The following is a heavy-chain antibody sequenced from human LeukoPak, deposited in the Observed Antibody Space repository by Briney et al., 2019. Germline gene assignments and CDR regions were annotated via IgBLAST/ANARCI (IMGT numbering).Heavy chain of an antibody. J-gene: IGHJ5*02. Sequence: SETLSLTCAVSGGSIGSGGYSWSWIRQPPGKGLEWIGYIYHSGSTYYNPSLKSRVTISVDRSKNQFSLKLSSVIAADTAVYYCASHSYGSKGWFDPWGQGTLVTVSS. CDR1: GGSIGSGGYS. CDR2: IYHSGST. D-gene: IGHD5-18*01. CDR3: ASHSYGSKGWFDP. V-gene: IGHV4-30-2*01.